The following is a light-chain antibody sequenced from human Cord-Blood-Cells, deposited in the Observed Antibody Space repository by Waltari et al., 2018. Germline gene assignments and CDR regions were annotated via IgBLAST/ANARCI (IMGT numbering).Light chain of an antibody. CDR3: SSYTSSSTYV. CDR1: SSDVGGYNY. V-gene: IGLV2-14*01. Sequence: QSALTQPASVSGSPGQSITISCTGTSSDVGGYNYVSWYQQHPGQAPKLMIYDVSNRPSGVSNRFSGSKSGNTASLTISGLQAEDEADYYCSSYTSSSTYVVGTGTKVTVL. CDR2: DVS. J-gene: IGLJ1*01.